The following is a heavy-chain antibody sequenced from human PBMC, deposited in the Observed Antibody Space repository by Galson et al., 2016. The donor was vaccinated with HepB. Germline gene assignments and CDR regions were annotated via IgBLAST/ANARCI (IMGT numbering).Heavy chain of an antibody. D-gene: IGHD6-19*01. CDR2: VGTGDFR. V-gene: IGHV3-53*01. J-gene: IGHJ3*02. CDR1: GFTFSRYW. Sequence: SLRLSCAASGFTFSRYWMSWVRQPQGQGMEWVSIVGTGDFRHYADSVKGRFIVTRDNSENNLYPQMNILIADDTAQYFCSREGYSSGHCGTFDIWGRGTVVAVSS. CDR3: SREGYSSGHCGTFDI.